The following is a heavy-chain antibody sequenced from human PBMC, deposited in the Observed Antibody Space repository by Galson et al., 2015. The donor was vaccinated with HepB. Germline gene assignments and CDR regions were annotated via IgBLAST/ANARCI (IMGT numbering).Heavy chain of an antibody. Sequence: SLRLSCAASGFTFSSYSMNWVRQAPGKGLEWVSSISSSSSYIYYADSVKGRFTISRDNAKNSLYLQMNSLRAEDTAVYYCARDYGRWSGYYRFDYWGQGTLVTVSS. CDR1: GFTFSSYS. D-gene: IGHD3-3*01. CDR2: ISSSSSYI. J-gene: IGHJ4*02. CDR3: ARDYGRWSGYYRFDY. V-gene: IGHV3-21*01.